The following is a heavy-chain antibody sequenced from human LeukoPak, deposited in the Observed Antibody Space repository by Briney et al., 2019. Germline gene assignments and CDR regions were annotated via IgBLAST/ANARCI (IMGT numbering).Heavy chain of an antibody. Sequence: ASVKVSCKASGYTFTGYYIHWVRQAPGQGLEWMGWINPNSGGTNYARKFQGRVTMTRDTSISTAYMELSRLRSDDTAVYYCARDLVERDDFPDWGQGTLVTVSS. CDR1: GYTFTGYY. D-gene: IGHD3-3*01. CDR2: INPNSGGT. CDR3: ARDLVERDDFPD. V-gene: IGHV1-2*02. J-gene: IGHJ4*02.